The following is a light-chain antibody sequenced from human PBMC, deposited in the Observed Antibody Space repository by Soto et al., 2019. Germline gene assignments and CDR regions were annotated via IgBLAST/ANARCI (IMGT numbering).Light chain of an antibody. V-gene: IGKV3-20*01. CDR1: QSVSSSY. J-gene: IGKJ2*01. CDR3: QQYGNSPQT. Sequence: EIVLTQSPGTLSLSPGEIATLSCRASQSVSSSYLAWYQQKPGQAPRLLIYGASSRATDIPDRFSGSGSGTDFTLTISRLEPEDFAVYYCQQYGNSPQTFGQGTKLEI. CDR2: GAS.